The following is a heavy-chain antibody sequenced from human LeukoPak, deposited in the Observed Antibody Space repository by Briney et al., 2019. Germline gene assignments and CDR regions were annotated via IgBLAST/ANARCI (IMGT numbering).Heavy chain of an antibody. CDR3: ARDLEGGYSSSWYPDY. J-gene: IGHJ4*02. Sequence: GGSLRLSCAASGFTFSSYSMNWVRQAPGKGLEWVSSISSSSSYIYYADSVKGRFTISRDNAKNSLYLQMNSLRAEDTAVYYCARDLEGGYSSSWYPDYWGQGTLVTVSS. D-gene: IGHD6-13*01. CDR2: ISSSSSYI. CDR1: GFTFSSYS. V-gene: IGHV3-21*01.